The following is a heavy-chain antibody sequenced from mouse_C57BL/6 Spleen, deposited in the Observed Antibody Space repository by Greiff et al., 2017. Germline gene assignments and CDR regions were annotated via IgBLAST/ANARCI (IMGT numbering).Heavy chain of an antibody. CDR1: GYTFTSYW. CDR2: IDPSDGST. CDR3: ARRRIGRFFDY. Sequence: QVQLQQSGPELVMPGASVKLSCKASGYTFTSYWMNWVKQRPGQGLEWIGEIDPSDGSTNYNQKFKGKSTLTVDQSSSTAYMQLSSLTSDDSAVYYCARRRIGRFFDYWGQGTTLTVSA. J-gene: IGHJ2*01. V-gene: IGHV1-69*01.